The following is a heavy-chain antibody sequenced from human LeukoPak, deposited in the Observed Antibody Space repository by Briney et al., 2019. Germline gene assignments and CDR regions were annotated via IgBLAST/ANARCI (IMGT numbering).Heavy chain of an antibody. J-gene: IGHJ3*02. CDR2: IYYSGST. V-gene: IGHV4-31*03. D-gene: IGHD1-26*01. CDR3: ARGGRGAFDI. CDR1: GGSISRGGHY. Sequence: PSETLSLTCSVSGGSISRGGHYWSWIRQHPGKGLEWIGYIYYSGSTFYNPSLQSRVSISIDTSKNQFSLKLSSVTAADTAVYYCARGGRGAFDIWGQGTKVTVSP.